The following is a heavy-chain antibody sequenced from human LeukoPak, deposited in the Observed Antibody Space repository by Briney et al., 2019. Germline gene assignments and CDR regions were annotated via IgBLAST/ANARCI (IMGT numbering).Heavy chain of an antibody. V-gene: IGHV3-23*01. D-gene: IGHD1-1*01. CDR3: AKDGTTTITFDY. Sequence: PGGSLRLSCAASGFTFRSYAMSWVRHAPGKGLEYVSVISGSGGRTHYRDSVKGRFTISRDNSKNTLYLQMNSLRVEDTAVYYCAKDGTTTITFDYWGQGTLVTVSS. CDR1: GFTFRSYA. CDR2: ISGSGGRT. J-gene: IGHJ4*02.